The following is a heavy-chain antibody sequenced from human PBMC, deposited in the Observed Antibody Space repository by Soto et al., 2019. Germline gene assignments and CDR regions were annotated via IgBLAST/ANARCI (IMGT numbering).Heavy chain of an antibody. CDR1: GYTFTEYG. CDR2: ITAYNGNT. J-gene: IGHJ5*02. V-gene: IGHV1-18*01. CDR3: ATEYSESYKGGWYDP. D-gene: IGHD1-26*01. Sequence: ASVKVSCKASGYTFTEYGISWVRQAPGQGLKWMGWITAYNGNTNYDQKVQGRVTMTTDTSTSTAYKEVRSLRSDDTAVYYCATEYSESYKGGWYDPWGQGNLFTVSS.